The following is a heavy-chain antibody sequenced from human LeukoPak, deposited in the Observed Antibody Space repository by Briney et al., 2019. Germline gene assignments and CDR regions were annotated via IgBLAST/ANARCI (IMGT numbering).Heavy chain of an antibody. D-gene: IGHD3-22*01. CDR3: ARNTLHYYDSSGYYYEGGGFDY. CDR2: IKQDGSEK. CDR1: GFTFSSYW. Sequence: GGSLRLSCAASGFTFSSYWMSWVRQAPGKGLEWVANIKQDGSEKYYVDSMKGRFTISRDNAKNSLYLQMNSLRAEDTAVYYCARNTLHYYDSSGYYYEGGGFDYWGQGTLVTVSS. J-gene: IGHJ4*02. V-gene: IGHV3-7*01.